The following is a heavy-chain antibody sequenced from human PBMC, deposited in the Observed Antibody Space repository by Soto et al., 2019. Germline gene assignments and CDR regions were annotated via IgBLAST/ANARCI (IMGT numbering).Heavy chain of an antibody. CDR2: ISYDGSNK. D-gene: IGHD1-26*01. V-gene: IGHV3-30*03. Sequence: GWSLRLSCAASGFTFSSYGMHWVRQAPGKGLEWVAVISYDGSNKYYADSVKGRFTISRDNSKNTLYLQMDSLRAEDTAVYYCARSPGGSYRPNDAFDIWGQGTMVTVSS. CDR1: GFTFSSYG. J-gene: IGHJ3*02. CDR3: ARSPGGSYRPNDAFDI.